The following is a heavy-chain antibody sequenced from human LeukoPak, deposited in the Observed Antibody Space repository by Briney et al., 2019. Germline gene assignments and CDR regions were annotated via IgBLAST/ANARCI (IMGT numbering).Heavy chain of an antibody. CDR2: ISGSGGST. CDR1: GFTFSSYG. D-gene: IGHD3-16*01. V-gene: IGHV3-23*01. J-gene: IGHJ4*02. Sequence: PGGSLRLSCAASGFTFSSYGMSWVRQAPGKGLEWVSAISGSGGSTYYADSVKGRFTTSRDNSKNTLYLQMNSLRAEDTAVYYCASLFYDYVWGTGWGQGTLVTVSS. CDR3: ASLFYDYVWGTG.